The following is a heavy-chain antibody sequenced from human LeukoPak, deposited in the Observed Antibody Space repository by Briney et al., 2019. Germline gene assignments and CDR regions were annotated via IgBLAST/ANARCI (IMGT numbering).Heavy chain of an antibody. Sequence: SVKVSXKASGGTFSSYAISWVRQAPGQGLEWMGGIIPIFGTAKYAQKFQGRVTITADESTSTAYMELSSLRSEDTAVYYCARDRPYCSSTSCYGCTRTGWYYYYMDVWGKGTTVTVSS. D-gene: IGHD2-2*01. V-gene: IGHV1-69*13. J-gene: IGHJ6*03. CDR1: GGTFSSYA. CDR3: ARDRPYCSSTSCYGCTRTGWYYYYMDV. CDR2: IIPIFGTA.